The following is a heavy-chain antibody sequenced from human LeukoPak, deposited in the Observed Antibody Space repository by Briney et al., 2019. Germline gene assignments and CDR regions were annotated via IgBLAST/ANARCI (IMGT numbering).Heavy chain of an antibody. D-gene: IGHD6-6*01. CDR1: EFSVTSNH. CDR2: IYTGGTT. J-gene: IGHJ4*02. V-gene: IGHV3-66*01. CDR3: ARDSSSYYFDY. Sequence: GGSLRLSCAASEFSVTSNHMNWVRQAPGKGLEWVSIIYTGGTTHYADSLNDRFTISRDDSINTLYLQMNSLRAEDTAVYYCARDSSSYYFDYWGQGTLVTVSS.